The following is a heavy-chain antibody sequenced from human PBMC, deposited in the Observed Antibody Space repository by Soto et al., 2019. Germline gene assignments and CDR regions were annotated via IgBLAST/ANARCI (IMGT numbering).Heavy chain of an antibody. CDR2: INEDSTYI. CDR3: VRDFGREFRSGYMDV. V-gene: IGHV3-21*02. Sequence: EVRLVESGGGLVKPGGSLRLSCAASGFTFSAFSMNWVRQAPGKGLEWLSSINEDSTYIYYGDSLRGRSTISRDNAKDSLYLQIDSLRAEDTAVYYCVRDFGREFRSGYMDVWGDGATVIVS. J-gene: IGHJ6*03. D-gene: IGHD3-10*01. CDR1: GFTFSAFS.